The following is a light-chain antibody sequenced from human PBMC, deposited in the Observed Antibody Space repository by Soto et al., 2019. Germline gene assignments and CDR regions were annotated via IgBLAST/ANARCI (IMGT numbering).Light chain of an antibody. V-gene: IGLV2-14*03. CDR3: ISFTTNLSFG. J-gene: IGLJ3*02. CDR1: NNDIGANKF. Sequence: QSALTQPASVSGSPGQSITITCTGSNNDIGANKFVSWYQQHPGEAPKLIIFDVSNRPSGVSHRFSGSKSGNTASLTISRLQPEDESDYYCISFTTNLSFGFGAGTKLTVL. CDR2: DVS.